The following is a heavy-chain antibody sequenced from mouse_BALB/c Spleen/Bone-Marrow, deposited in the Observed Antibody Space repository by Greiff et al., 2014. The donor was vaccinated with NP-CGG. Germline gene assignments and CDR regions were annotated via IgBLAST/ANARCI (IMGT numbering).Heavy chain of an antibody. Sequence: VQLQQSGPGLVAPSQSLSTTCTVSGFSLTDYGVSWIRQPPGKGLEWLGVIWDGGSTYYNSALKSRLSISKDNSKSQVFLKMNSLQTVDTAMYYCAKLGRSYYYFDVWGAGTTVTVSS. D-gene: IGHD1-1*01. V-gene: IGHV2-6-5*01. J-gene: IGHJ1*01. CDR1: GFSLTDYG. CDR2: IWDGGST. CDR3: AKLGRSYYYFDV.